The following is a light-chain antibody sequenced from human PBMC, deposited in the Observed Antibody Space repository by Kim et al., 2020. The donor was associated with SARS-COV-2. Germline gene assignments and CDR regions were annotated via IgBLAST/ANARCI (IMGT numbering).Light chain of an antibody. CDR2: AAS. Sequence: SVGDRVTIPCRASQGINNYLAWYQQKPGKVPKLLIYAASTLQSGVPSRFSGSGSGTDFTLTISSLQPEDVATYYCQRYNSAPALTFGGGTKVDIK. CDR3: QRYNSAPALT. V-gene: IGKV1-27*01. CDR1: QGINNY. J-gene: IGKJ4*01.